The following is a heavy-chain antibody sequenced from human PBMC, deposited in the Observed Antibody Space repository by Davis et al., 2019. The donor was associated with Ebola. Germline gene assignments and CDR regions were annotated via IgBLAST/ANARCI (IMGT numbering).Heavy chain of an antibody. CDR1: EFTFTNYA. CDR3: AKDLDLRTGDYYMDV. V-gene: IGHV3-74*01. Sequence: HTGGSLRLSCAASEFTFTNYAMSWVRQAPGKGLVWVSRINSDGSPRRGGDYVEGRLTTTYAESVHGRFIIPRDNAKNTLYLQMNSLRAEDTAVYYCAKDLDLRTGDYYMDVWGKGTTVTVSS. CDR2: INSDGSPRRGGDYVEGRLTT. D-gene: IGHD7-27*01. J-gene: IGHJ6*03.